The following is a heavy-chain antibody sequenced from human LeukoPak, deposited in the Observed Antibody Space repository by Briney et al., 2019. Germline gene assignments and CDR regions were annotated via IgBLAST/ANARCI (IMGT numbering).Heavy chain of an antibody. V-gene: IGHV3-23*01. CDR1: GFTFSSYA. Sequence: PGGSLRLSCAASGFTFSSYAMSWVRQAPGKGLEWVSAISGSGGNTNYADSVKGRFTISRDNSKNTLYLQMNSLRVEDTAVYYCAKGPYYYGSGNYYNPFDPWGQGTLVTVSS. J-gene: IGHJ5*02. D-gene: IGHD3-10*01. CDR3: AKGPYYYGSGNYYNPFDP. CDR2: ISGSGGNT.